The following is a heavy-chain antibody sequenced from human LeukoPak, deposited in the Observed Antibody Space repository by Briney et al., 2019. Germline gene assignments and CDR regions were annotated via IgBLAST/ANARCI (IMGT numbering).Heavy chain of an antibody. Sequence: GGSLRLSXAASGFTVSSNYMSSVRQAPGKGLEWISVIYSGGSTYYADSVKGRFTISRDNSKNTLYLQMNSLGAEDTAVYYCARATTPYSSSWYYYYYMDVWGKGTTVTVSS. CDR2: IYSGGST. J-gene: IGHJ6*03. CDR3: ARATTPYSSSWYYYYYMDV. CDR1: GFTVSSNY. D-gene: IGHD6-13*01. V-gene: IGHV3-53*01.